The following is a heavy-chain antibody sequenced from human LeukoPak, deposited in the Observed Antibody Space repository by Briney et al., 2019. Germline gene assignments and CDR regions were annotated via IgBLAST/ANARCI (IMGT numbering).Heavy chain of an antibody. CDR2: ISWNSGRI. Sequence: PGRSLRLSCAASGFTFNDYAMHWVRQAPGQGLEWVSGISWNSGRIGYADSVKGRFTISRDNAKNSLYLRMNSLRAEDTALYYCAKDTSHDYWGQGTLVTVSS. CDR3: AKDTSHDY. CDR1: GFTFNDYA. J-gene: IGHJ4*02. V-gene: IGHV3-9*01.